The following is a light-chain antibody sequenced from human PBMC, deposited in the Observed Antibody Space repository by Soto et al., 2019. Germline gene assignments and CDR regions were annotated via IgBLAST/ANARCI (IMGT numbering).Light chain of an antibody. CDR3: QSYDSRISAYV. J-gene: IGLJ1*01. CDR2: TNN. V-gene: IGLV1-40*01. CDR1: SSNIGAGYD. Sequence: QSVLTQPPSVSGAPGQRVTISCTGSSSNIGAGYDVHWYLQVPGTAPKLLVYTNNNRPSGVPDRFSGSKSDTSASLAITGLQAEDEADYYCQSYDSRISAYVFGPRTKV.